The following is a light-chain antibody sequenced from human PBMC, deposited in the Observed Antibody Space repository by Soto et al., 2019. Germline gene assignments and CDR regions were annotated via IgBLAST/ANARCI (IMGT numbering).Light chain of an antibody. CDR2: EHN. J-gene: IGLJ2*01. Sequence: NFMLTQPHSVSESPGKTVTISCTRSSGSIANNYVQWYQQRPGSAPTTVIYEHNQRPSGVPDRFSGSIDSSSNSASLTISGLKTEDEADYYCQSYDRSNSYVVFGGGTKLTVL. V-gene: IGLV6-57*04. CDR1: SGSIANNY. CDR3: QSYDRSNSYVV.